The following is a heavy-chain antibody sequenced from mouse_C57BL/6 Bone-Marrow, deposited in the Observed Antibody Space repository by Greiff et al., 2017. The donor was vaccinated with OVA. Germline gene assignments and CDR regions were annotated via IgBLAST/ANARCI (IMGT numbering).Heavy chain of an antibody. CDR3: AIIYYYGSSSYYYAMDY. Sequence: QVQLQQPGAELVKPGASVKLSCKASGYTFTSYWMHWVKQRPGQGLEWIGMIHPNSGSTNYNEKFKSKATLTVDKSSSTAYMQLSSLTSEDSAVYYCAIIYYYGSSSYYYAMDYWGQGTSVTVSS. CDR1: GYTFTSYW. J-gene: IGHJ4*01. V-gene: IGHV1-64*01. D-gene: IGHD1-1*01. CDR2: IHPNSGST.